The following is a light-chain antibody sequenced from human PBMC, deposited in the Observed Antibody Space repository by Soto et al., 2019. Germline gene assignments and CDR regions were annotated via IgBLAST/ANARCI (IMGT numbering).Light chain of an antibody. V-gene: IGKV3-15*01. CDR2: GAS. J-gene: IGKJ1*01. Sequence: EIVMTQSPATLSVSPGERATLSCRASQSVSSNLAWYQQKPGQAPRLLIYGASTRATGIPARFSGSGSGADFTRTISSLQSEDFAVYYCHQYNNWPRTFGKGTKVEIK. CDR3: HQYNNWPRT. CDR1: QSVSSN.